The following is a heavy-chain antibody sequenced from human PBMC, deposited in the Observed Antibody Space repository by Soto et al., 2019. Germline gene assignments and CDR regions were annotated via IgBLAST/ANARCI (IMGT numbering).Heavy chain of an antibody. CDR1: GGSFSGYY. J-gene: IGHJ6*02. CDR2: INHSGST. D-gene: IGHD4-17*01. Sequence: SETLSLTCAVYGGSFSGYYWSWIRQPPGKGLEWIGEINHSGSTNYNPSLKSRVTISVDTSKNQFSLKLSSVTAADTAVYYCARGTHTARRPNYYYYYGMDVWGQGTTVTVSS. V-gene: IGHV4-34*01. CDR3: ARGTHTARRPNYYYYYGMDV.